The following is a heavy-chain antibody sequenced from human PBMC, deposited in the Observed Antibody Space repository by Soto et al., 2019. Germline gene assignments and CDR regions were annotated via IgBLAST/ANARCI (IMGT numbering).Heavy chain of an antibody. Sequence: QVQLVESGGGLVKPGGSLRLSCAASGFTFSDYYMSWIRQAPGKGLEWVSYISSSGSTIYYADSVKGRFTISRDNAKNSLYLQMNSLRDEDTAVYYGARAGGPRQWLVWGGDFDYWVQGTLVTVSS. D-gene: IGHD6-19*01. V-gene: IGHV3-11*01. CDR3: ARAGGPRQWLVWGGDFDY. J-gene: IGHJ4*02. CDR1: GFTFSDYY. CDR2: ISSSGSTI.